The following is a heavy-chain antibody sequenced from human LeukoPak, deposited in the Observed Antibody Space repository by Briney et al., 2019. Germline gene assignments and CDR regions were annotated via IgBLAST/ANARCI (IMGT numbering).Heavy chain of an antibody. V-gene: IGHV1-2*02. CDR3: ARVLAYCTDSSCPGMDV. D-gene: IGHD2-8*02. CDR1: GYSFTDYY. CDR2: INPNSGGT. J-gene: IGHJ6*02. Sequence: GASVKVSCKTSGYSFTDYYMHWVRQAPGQGLEWMGWINPNSGGTSSAQKFQGRVTMTRDTSTSTVYMEVNRLTSDDTAVYYCARVLAYCTDSSCPGMDVWGQGTTVTVSS.